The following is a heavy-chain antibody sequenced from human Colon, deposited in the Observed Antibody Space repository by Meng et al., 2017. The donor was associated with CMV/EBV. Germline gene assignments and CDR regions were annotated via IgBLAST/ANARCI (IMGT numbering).Heavy chain of an antibody. CDR2: ISGNGGST. J-gene: IGHJ6*02. V-gene: IGHV3-23*01. CDR1: GFTFSNYG. CDR3: VKDLHGLGDV. Sequence: GGSLRLSCAASGFTFSNYGMSWVRQAPGKGLEWVSVISGNGGSTYYGDSVKGRFTISRDNAKNTLYLQMNSLTAEDTAVYYCVKDLHGLGDVWGQGTTVTVSS. D-gene: IGHD3-10*01.